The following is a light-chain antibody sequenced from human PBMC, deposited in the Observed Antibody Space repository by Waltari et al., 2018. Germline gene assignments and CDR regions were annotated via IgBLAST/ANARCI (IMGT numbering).Light chain of an antibody. CDR1: QRLVYSDGNTY. CDR3: MQGTHWPRT. V-gene: IGKV2-30*01. Sequence: DVVMTQSPLSLPVTLGQPASIFCRSSQRLVYSDGNTYLNWFQHRPGQSPRRLIYKVSNRYSGVPDRFSGSGSGTDFTLKISRVEAEDVGVYYCMQGTHWPRTFGQGTRLEIK. J-gene: IGKJ5*01. CDR2: KVS.